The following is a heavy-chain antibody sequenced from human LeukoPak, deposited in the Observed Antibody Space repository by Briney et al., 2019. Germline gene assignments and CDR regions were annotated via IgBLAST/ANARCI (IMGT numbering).Heavy chain of an antibody. Sequence: GGSLRLSCAASGFTFSSYWMSWVRQAPGKGLEWVANIKQDGSEKYYVDSVKGRFTISRDNAKNSLYLQMNSLRAEDTAVYYCASYNYYDSSGQIADWGQATLVTVSS. CDR1: GFTFSSYW. J-gene: IGHJ4*02. CDR2: IKQDGSEK. CDR3: ASYNYYDSSGQIAD. D-gene: IGHD3-22*01. V-gene: IGHV3-7*01.